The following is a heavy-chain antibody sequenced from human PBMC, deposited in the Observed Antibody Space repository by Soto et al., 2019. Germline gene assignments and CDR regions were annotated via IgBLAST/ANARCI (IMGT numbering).Heavy chain of an antibody. CDR2: INPNSGGT. Sequence: GASVKVSCKASGYTFTGYYMHWVRQAPGQGLEWMGWINPNSGGTNYAQKFQGWVTMTRDTSISTAYMELSRLRSDDTAVYYCARDARPIFGVVIESVDWFDPWGQGTLVTVSS. CDR3: ARDARPIFGVVIESVDWFDP. D-gene: IGHD3-3*01. J-gene: IGHJ5*02. CDR1: GYTFTGYY. V-gene: IGHV1-2*04.